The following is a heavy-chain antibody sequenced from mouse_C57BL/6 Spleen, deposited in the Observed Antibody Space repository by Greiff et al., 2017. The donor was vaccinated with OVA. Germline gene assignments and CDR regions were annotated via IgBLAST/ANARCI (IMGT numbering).Heavy chain of an antibody. Sequence: EVKLVESGGGLVKPGGSLKLSCAASGFTFSSYAMSWVRQTPEKRLEWVATISDGGSYTYYPDNVKGRFTISRDNAKNNLYLQMSHLKSEDTAMXYCARGELGLTCFAYWGQGTLVTVSA. CDR3: ARGELGLTCFAY. V-gene: IGHV5-4*03. CDR2: ISDGGSYT. CDR1: GFTFSSYA. J-gene: IGHJ3*01. D-gene: IGHD4-1*01.